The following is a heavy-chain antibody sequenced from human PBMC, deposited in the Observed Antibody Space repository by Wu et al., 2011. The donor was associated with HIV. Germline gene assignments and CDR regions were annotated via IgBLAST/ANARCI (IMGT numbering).Heavy chain of an antibody. Sequence: QVQLVQSGAEVKKPGSSVKVSCKASGDTFSNNAISWVRQAPGQGLEWMGRVTPIFNTADYAQKFQGRVTITADPSTSTAYMELSSLRSEDTAVYYCARGSTSRTYGTTPDYYYYYMDVWGKGTTVTV. V-gene: IGHV1-69*15. CDR1: GDTFSNNA. J-gene: IGHJ6*03. CDR2: VTPIFNTA. CDR3: ARGSTSRTYGTTPDYYYYYMDV. D-gene: IGHD4-11*01.